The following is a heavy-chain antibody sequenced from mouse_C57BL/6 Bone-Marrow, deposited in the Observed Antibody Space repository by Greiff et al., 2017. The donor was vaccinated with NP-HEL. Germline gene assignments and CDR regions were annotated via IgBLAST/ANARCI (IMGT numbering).Heavy chain of an antibody. CDR3: AGKIYYGYDDYLDY. CDR1: GYTFTSYW. D-gene: IGHD2-2*01. V-gene: IGHV1-64*01. CDR2: IHPNSGST. Sequence: QVQLQQSGAELVKPGASVKLSCKASGYTFTSYWMHWVKQRPGQGLEWIGMIHPNSGSTNYNQKFKSKATLTVDKSSSTAYMQLSSLTSEDSAFYYCAGKIYYGYDDYLDYWGQGTTLTVSS. J-gene: IGHJ2*01.